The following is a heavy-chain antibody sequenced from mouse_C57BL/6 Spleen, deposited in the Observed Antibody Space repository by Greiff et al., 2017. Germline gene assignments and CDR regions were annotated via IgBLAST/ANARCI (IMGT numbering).Heavy chain of an antibody. CDR2: INPSTGGT. CDR3: ARKGTGFDY. V-gene: IGHV1-42*01. J-gene: IGHJ2*01. CDR1: GYSFTGYY. D-gene: IGHD4-1*01. Sequence: VQLQHSGPELVKPGASVKISCKASGYSFTGYYMNWVKQSPEKSLEWIGEINPSTGGTTYNQKFKAKATLTVDKSSSTAYMQLKSLTSEDSAVYYCARKGTGFDYWGQGTTLTVSS.